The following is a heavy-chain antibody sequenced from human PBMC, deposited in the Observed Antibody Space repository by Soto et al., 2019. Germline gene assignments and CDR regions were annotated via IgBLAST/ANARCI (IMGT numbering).Heavy chain of an antibody. CDR1: GFTFSSYA. CDR3: AKDRGNWVYHFDY. J-gene: IGHJ4*02. Sequence: GGSLRLSCVGSGFTFSSYAMSWVRQAPGKGLEWVSAISGSGMTTYYADSVKGRFTISRDNSKNTLYLQMNSLRGEDRAVYYCAKDRGNWVYHFDYWGQGAPVTVSS. V-gene: IGHV3-23*01. D-gene: IGHD7-27*01. CDR2: ISGSGMTT.